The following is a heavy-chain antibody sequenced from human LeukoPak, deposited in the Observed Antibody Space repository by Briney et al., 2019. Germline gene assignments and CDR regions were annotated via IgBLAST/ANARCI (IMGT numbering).Heavy chain of an antibody. CDR3: AAHHSSGWYEPFDY. V-gene: IGHV4-39*01. J-gene: IGHJ4*02. Sequence: PSETLSLTCTVSGGSISSSSYYWGWIRQPPGKGLEWIGSIYYSGSTYYNPSLKSRVTISVDTSKNQFSLKLGSVTAADTAVYYCAAHHSSGWYEPFDYWGQGTLVTVSS. CDR2: IYYSGST. CDR1: GGSISSSSYY. D-gene: IGHD6-19*01.